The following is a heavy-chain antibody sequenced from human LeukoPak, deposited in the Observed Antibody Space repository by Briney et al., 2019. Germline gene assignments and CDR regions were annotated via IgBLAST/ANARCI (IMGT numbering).Heavy chain of an antibody. J-gene: IGHJ4*02. D-gene: IGHD3-22*01. V-gene: IGHV4-4*07. CDR2: IYTSGST. CDR3: ARGASRSITMIVVARPHFDY. CDR1: GGSISSYY. Sequence: PSETLSLTCTVSGGSISSYYWSWIRQPAGKGLEWIGRIYTSGSTNYNPSLKSRVTISVDTSKNQFSLKLSSVTAADTAVYYCARGASRSITMIVVARPHFDYWGQGTLVTVSS.